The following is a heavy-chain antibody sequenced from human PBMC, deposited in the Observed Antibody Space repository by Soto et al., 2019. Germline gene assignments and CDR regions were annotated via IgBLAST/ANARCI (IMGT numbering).Heavy chain of an antibody. V-gene: IGHV3-23*01. J-gene: IGHJ5*02. Sequence: PGGSLSLSCAASGFTFSSYAMSWVRQAPGQGLEWVSAISGSGGSTYYADSVKGRFTISRDNSKNTLYLQMNSLRAEDTAVYYCAKDPLGAATVVTWYNWFDPWGQGTLVTVSS. D-gene: IGHD4-17*01. CDR2: ISGSGGST. CDR1: GFTFSSYA. CDR3: AKDPLGAATVVTWYNWFDP.